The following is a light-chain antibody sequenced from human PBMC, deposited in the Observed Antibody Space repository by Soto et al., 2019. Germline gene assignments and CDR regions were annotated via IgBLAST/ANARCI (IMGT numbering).Light chain of an antibody. CDR1: SSDVGGYDF. CDR2: EVS. V-gene: IGLV2-8*01. Sequence: QSVLTQPPSASGSPGQSVTISCTGTSSDVGGYDFVSWYQQHLGKAPKLMIHEVSKRPSGVPDRFSGSKSGNTASLTVSGLQAEDEADYYCSSYAGSNNYVFGTGTRSPS. CDR3: SSYAGSNNYV. J-gene: IGLJ1*01.